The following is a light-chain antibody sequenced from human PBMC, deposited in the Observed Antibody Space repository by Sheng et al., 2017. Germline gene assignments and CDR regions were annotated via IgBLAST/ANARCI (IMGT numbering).Light chain of an antibody. CDR1: SSDVGGYNY. V-gene: IGLV2-14*03. CDR3: SSYASTYTV. CDR2: DVS. Sequence: QSALTQPASVSGSPGQSITISCTGTSSDVGGYNYVSWYQQRPDKVPKLMIYDVSSRPSGISSRFSGSKSGNTASLTISALQAEDEADYYCSSYASTYTVFGTGTKVTVL. J-gene: IGLJ1*01.